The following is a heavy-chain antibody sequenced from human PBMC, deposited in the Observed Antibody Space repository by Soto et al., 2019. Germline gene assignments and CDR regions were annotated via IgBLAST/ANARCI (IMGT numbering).Heavy chain of an antibody. Sequence: GGSLRLSCAASGFTFSSYSMNWVRQAPGKGLEWVSSISSSSSYIYYEDSVKGRFTISRDNAKNSLYLQMNSMRAEDTAVYYCARDNSSGWYDDYYYGMDVWGQGT. J-gene: IGHJ6*02. CDR2: ISSSSSYI. V-gene: IGHV3-21*01. D-gene: IGHD6-19*01. CDR3: ARDNSSGWYDDYYYGMDV. CDR1: GFTFSSYS.